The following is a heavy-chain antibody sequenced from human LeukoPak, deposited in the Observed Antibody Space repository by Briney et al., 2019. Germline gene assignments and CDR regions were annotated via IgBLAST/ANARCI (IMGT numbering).Heavy chain of an antibody. CDR2: TYHSGST. J-gene: IGHJ4*02. CDR1: GYSISSDYY. V-gene: IGHV4-38-2*02. Sequence: PSETLSLTCTVSGYSISSDYYWGWIRPPPGKGLEWIGSTYHSGSTYYNPSLKSRLTISVDTSKNQFSLRLTSVTAADTAVYFCATLVSTRYYFDYWGQGTLVTVSS. D-gene: IGHD5/OR15-5a*01. CDR3: ATLVSTRYYFDY.